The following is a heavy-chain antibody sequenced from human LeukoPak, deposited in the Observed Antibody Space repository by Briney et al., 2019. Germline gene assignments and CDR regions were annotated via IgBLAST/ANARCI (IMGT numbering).Heavy chain of an antibody. V-gene: IGHV3-21*01. CDR1: GFSFGDYS. CDR2: IDSSGAYI. J-gene: IGHJ4*02. CDR3: VGDQADTQFDSGEMIPLAH. D-gene: IGHD5-24*01. Sequence: GGSLRLSCGVSGFSFGDYSMNRVRQTPEKGLEWLSSIDSSGAYIYYADSVKGRVTISRDNAKNSLFLQMSRLRAEDTAVYYCVGDQADTQFDSGEMIPLAHWGQGTLVIVSS.